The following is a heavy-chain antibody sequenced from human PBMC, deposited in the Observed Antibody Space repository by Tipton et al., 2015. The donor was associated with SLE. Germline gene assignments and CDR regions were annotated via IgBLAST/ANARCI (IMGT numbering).Heavy chain of an antibody. Sequence: TLSLTCTVSGGSINSHYWSWIRQPPGKGLEWIGEIHLTGSPNYNPSLESRVTISADKSKNQFSLKLNSVTVADTAVYYCARWRGYGPSFDYWGQGTLVTVSS. D-gene: IGHD5-18*01. CDR1: GGSINSHY. V-gene: IGHV4-59*11. CDR3: ARWRGYGPSFDY. J-gene: IGHJ4*02. CDR2: IHLTGSP.